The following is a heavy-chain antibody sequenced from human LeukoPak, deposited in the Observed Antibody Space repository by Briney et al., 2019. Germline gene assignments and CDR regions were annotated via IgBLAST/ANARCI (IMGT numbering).Heavy chain of an antibody. V-gene: IGHV1-2*02. Sequence: ASVKVSCKASGGTFSSYAISWVRQAPGQGLEWMGWINPNSGGTNYAQKFQGRVTMTRDTSISTAYMELSRLRSDDTAVYYCARVSNYYDSSGYYLYWGQGTLVTVSS. J-gene: IGHJ4*02. CDR2: INPNSGGT. CDR3: ARVSNYYDSSGYYLY. CDR1: GGTFSSYA. D-gene: IGHD3-22*01.